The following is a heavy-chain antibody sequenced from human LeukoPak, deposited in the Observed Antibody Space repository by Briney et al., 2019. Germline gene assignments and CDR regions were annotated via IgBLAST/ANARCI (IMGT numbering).Heavy chain of an antibody. D-gene: IGHD3-22*01. Sequence: ASVKVSCKASGYTFTSYYMHWVRQAPGQGLEWMGRIIPLIDIANYAQKFQGRVTITADESTSTVYMELSSLRSEDTAVYYCARVYDSSGYEAFDIWGQGTMVTVSS. J-gene: IGHJ3*02. CDR3: ARVYDSSGYEAFDI. V-gene: IGHV1-69*02. CDR1: GYTFTSYY. CDR2: IIPLIDIA.